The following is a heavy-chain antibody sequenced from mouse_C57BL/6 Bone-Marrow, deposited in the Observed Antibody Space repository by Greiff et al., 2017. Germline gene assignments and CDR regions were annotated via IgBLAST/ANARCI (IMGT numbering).Heavy chain of an antibody. CDR3: ARREIYYDYPYAMDY. V-gene: IGHV5-12*01. CDR2: ISNGGGST. D-gene: IGHD2-4*01. J-gene: IGHJ4*01. Sequence: EVQRVESGGGLVQPGGSLKLSCAASGFTFSDYYMYWVRQTPEKRLEWVAYISNGGGSTYYPDTVKGRFTISRDNAKNTLYLHMSRLKSEDTAMYYCARREIYYDYPYAMDYWGQGTSVTVSS. CDR1: GFTFSDYY.